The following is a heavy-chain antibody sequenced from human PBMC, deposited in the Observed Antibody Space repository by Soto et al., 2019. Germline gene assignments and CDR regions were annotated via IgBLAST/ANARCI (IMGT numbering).Heavy chain of an antibody. Sequence: QITLKESGPSLVKPTQTLTLTCTFSGFSLSTSGVGVGWIRQPPGKALEWLGIIFWDDDKRYSPSLKRRLTIPKDPSKNQLVLTMTNMDPVAAATYYCAHFPWKQLWPRAPFVYWGQGTPFTVSS. CDR2: IFWDDDK. CDR1: GFSLSTSGVG. D-gene: IGHD5-18*01. CDR3: AHFPWKQLWPRAPFVY. V-gene: IGHV2-5*02. J-gene: IGHJ4*02.